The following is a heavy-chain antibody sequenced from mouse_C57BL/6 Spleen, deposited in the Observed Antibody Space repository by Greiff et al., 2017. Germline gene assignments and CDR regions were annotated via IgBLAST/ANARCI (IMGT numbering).Heavy chain of an antibody. V-gene: IGHV1-15*01. D-gene: IGHD2-5*01. CDR2: IDPETGGT. CDR1: GYTFTDYE. J-gene: IGHJ3*01. Sequence: VQLKESGAELVRPGASVTLSCKASGYTFTDYEMHWVKQTPVHGLEWIGAIDPETGGTAYNQKFKGKAILTADKSSSTAYMELRSLTSEDSAVYYCTWSNRFAYWGQGTLVTVSA. CDR3: TWSNRFAY.